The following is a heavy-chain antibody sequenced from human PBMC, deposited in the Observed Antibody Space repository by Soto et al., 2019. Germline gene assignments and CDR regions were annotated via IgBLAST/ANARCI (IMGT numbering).Heavy chain of an antibody. J-gene: IGHJ4*02. CDR1: GFTFSSYA. D-gene: IGHD3-10*01. CDR2: ISGSGGST. Sequence: EVQLLESGGGLVQPGGSLRLSCAASGFTFSSYAMSWVRQAPGKGLEWVSAISGSGGSTYYADSVKCRFTISRDNSKNTLYLQMNSLRAEDTAVYYCAKSGVWFGESSLLFGYWGQGPLVNVSS. V-gene: IGHV3-23*01. CDR3: AKSGVWFGESSLLFGY.